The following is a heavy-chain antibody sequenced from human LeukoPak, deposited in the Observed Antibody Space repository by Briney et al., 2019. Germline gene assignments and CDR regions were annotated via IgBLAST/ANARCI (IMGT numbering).Heavy chain of an antibody. D-gene: IGHD1-26*01. Sequence: ASVKVSCKASGGTFSSYAISWVRQAPGQGLEWMGRIIPILGIANYAQKFQGRVTITADKSTSTAYMELSSLRSEDTAVYYCARGILGSPDDYWGRGTLVTVSS. CDR3: ARGILGSPDDY. J-gene: IGHJ4*02. CDR2: IIPILGIA. CDR1: GGTFSSYA. V-gene: IGHV1-69*04.